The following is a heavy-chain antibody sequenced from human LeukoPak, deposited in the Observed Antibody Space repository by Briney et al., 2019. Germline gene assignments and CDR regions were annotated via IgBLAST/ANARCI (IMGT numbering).Heavy chain of an antibody. CDR2: INHSGST. CDR3: ARTTEAHSWRTRYYDYYMDV. J-gene: IGHJ6*03. Sequence: SETLSLTGAVYGGSFSGYYWSWIRQPPGKGLEWIGEINHSGSTNYNPSLKSRVTISVDTSKNQFSLKLSSVTAADTAVYYCARTTEAHSWRTRYYDYYMDVWGKGTTVTVSS. CDR1: GGSFSGYY. V-gene: IGHV4-34*01. D-gene: IGHD6-13*01.